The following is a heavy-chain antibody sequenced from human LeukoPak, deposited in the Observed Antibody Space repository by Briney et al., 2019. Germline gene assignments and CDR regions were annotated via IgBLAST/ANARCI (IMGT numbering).Heavy chain of an antibody. D-gene: IGHD6-13*01. CDR3: ARQGSIAAAANWFDP. V-gene: IGHV4-59*08. CDR2: IYYSGST. J-gene: IGHJ5*02. Sequence: SETLSLTCTASGGSISSYYWSWIRQPPGKGLEWIGYIYYSGSTNYNPSLKSRVTISVDTSKNQFSLKLSSVTAADTAVYYCARQGSIAAAANWFDPWGQGTLVTVSS. CDR1: GGSISSYY.